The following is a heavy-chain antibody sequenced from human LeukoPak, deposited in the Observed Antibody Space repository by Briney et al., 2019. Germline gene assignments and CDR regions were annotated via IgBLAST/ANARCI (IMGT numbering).Heavy chain of an antibody. Sequence: GESLKISWKASGYSITSYWSGWVRQMPGRGLEWMGIIYPGDSDTRYSPSFQGQVTISADKSISTAYLQWSSLKASDTAMYYCARRRKYSSSWYGFDYWGQGTLVTVSS. CDR3: ARRRKYSSSWYGFDY. D-gene: IGHD6-13*01. V-gene: IGHV5-51*01. CDR2: IYPGDSDT. J-gene: IGHJ4*02. CDR1: GYSITSYW.